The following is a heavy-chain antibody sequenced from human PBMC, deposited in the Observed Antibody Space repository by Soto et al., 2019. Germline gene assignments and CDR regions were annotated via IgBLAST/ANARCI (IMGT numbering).Heavy chain of an antibody. J-gene: IGHJ2*01. Sequence: EVQLLESGGGLVQPGGSLRVSCAASGFTFSSYAMSWVRQAPGKGLEWVSAMSGSGGTTYYADSVKGRFPSSRDNSKNKVYLQMKSLNADDAAVYDCARGADYGSGNSSFDPWGRGTLATVSS. CDR1: GFTFSSYA. CDR2: MSGSGGTT. V-gene: IGHV3-23*01. CDR3: ARGADYGSGNSSFDP. D-gene: IGHD3-10*01.